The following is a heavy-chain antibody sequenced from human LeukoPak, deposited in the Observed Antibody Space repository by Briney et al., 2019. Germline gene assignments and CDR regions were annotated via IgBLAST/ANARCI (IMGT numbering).Heavy chain of an antibody. CDR2: ISGSGGSA. D-gene: IGHD2-2*01. V-gene: IGHV3-23*01. CDR3: AKALSEIYCSSTSCYLLDY. CDR1: GFTFSSYA. J-gene: IGHJ4*02. Sequence: GGSLRLSCAASGFTFSSYAMSWVRQAPGKGLEWVSAISGSGGSAYYADSVKGRFTISRDNSKNTLYLQMNSLRAEDTAVYYCAKALSEIYCSSTSCYLLDYWGQGTLVTVSS.